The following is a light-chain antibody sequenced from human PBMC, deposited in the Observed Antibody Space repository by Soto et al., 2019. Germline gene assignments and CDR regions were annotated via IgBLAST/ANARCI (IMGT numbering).Light chain of an antibody. V-gene: IGKV3D-15*01. CDR2: GAS. CDR1: RSVSSK. J-gene: IGKJ1*01. CDR3: QQYNNWLWT. Sequence: EIVMTQSPATLSVSPGERATLSCRASRSVSSKLAWYQQKPGQAPWLLIYGASTRATGIPARFSGGGSGTEFTLTISSLQSEDFAVYYCQQYNNWLWTFGQGNKVDIK.